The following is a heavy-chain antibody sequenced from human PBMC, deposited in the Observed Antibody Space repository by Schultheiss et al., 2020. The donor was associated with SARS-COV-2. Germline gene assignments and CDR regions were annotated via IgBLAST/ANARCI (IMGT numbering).Heavy chain of an antibody. V-gene: IGHV4-59*01. J-gene: IGHJ1*01. Sequence: SETLSLTCTVSGGSISSYYWSWIRQPPGKGLEWIGYIYYSGSTNNNPSLKGRVTISLDTSKNQFSLKLSSVTAADTAVYYCARARGLAIFGVAPQPFDIWGQGTLVTVSS. CDR3: ARARGLAIFGVAPQPFDI. CDR1: GGSISSYY. D-gene: IGHD3-3*02. CDR2: IYYSGST.